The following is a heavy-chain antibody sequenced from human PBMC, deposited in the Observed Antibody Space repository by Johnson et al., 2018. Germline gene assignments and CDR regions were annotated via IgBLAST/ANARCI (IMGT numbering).Heavy chain of an antibody. J-gene: IGHJ3*02. V-gene: IGHV3-23*04. CDR2: IVGSGGTT. CDR3: AKDPAYRSVPDRAFDI. CDR1: GFSFSTYA. D-gene: IGHD6-19*01. Sequence: VQLVQSGGGLVQPGGSLRLSCAASGFSFSTYAMNWVRQAPGKGLEWVSTIVGSGGTTYYADSVKGRFTISRDNSKDTVDLPMNSVSDEDTAVYYCAKDPAYRSVPDRAFDIWGQGTMATVSS.